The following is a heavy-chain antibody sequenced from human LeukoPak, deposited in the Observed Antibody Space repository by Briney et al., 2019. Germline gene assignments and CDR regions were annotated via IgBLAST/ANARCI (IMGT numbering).Heavy chain of an antibody. V-gene: IGHV3-11*04. Sequence: GGSLRLSCAASGFTFSDYYMSWIRQAPGKGLEWVSYISSSGSTIYYADSVKGRFTISRDNAKNSLYLQMNSLRAEDTAVYYCAREKAYYYGSGSYYTTYYYMDVWGKGTTVTVSS. CDR1: GFTFSDYY. D-gene: IGHD3-10*01. J-gene: IGHJ6*03. CDR2: ISSSGSTI. CDR3: AREKAYYYGSGSYYTTYYYMDV.